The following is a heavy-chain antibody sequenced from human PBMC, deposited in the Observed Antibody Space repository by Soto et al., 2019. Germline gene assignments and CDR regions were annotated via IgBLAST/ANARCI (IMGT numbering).Heavy chain of an antibody. CDR1: GGSISSGDYY. CDR2: IYYSGST. V-gene: IGHV4-30-4*01. J-gene: IGHJ4*02. Sequence: SETLSLTCTVSGGSISSGDYYWSWIRQPPGKGLEWIGYIYYSGSTFYNPSLKSRLTISVDTSKNQFSLKLSSVTAADTAVYYCARSSTSANYFDYWGQGTLVTVSS. CDR3: ARSSTSANYFDY. D-gene: IGHD2-2*01.